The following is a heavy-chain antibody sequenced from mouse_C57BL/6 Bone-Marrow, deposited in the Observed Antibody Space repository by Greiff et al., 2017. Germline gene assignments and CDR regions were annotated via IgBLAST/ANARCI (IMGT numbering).Heavy chain of an antibody. V-gene: IGHV5-4*01. J-gene: IGHJ4*01. CDR3: ATVGMDY. CDR1: GFTFSSYA. Sequence: EVQGVESGGGLVKPGGSLKLSCAASGFTFSSYAMSWVRQTPEKRLEWVATISDGGSYTYYPDNVKGRFTISRDNAKNNLYLQMSHLKSEDTAMYYCATVGMDYWGQGTSVTVSS. CDR2: ISDGGSYT.